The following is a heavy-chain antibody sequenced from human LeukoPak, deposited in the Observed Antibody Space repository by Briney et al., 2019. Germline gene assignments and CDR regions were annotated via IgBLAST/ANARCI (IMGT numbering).Heavy chain of an antibody. CDR1: GFTFNLHW. D-gene: IGHD5-24*01. J-gene: IGHJ3*02. CDR2: SNSAGSST. V-gene: IGHV3-74*01. Sequence: GGSLRLSCVASGFTFNLHWMHWVRQRPGKGLVWVSRSNSAGSSTSYADSVKGRFTISRDNERNSLYLQMNSLRAEDTAVYYCARDTEMATMVAFDIWGQGTMVTVSS. CDR3: ARDTEMATMVAFDI.